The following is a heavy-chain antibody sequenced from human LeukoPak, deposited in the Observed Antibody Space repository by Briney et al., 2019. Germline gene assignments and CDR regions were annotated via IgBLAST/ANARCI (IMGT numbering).Heavy chain of an antibody. J-gene: IGHJ4*02. CDR2: IRYDGTNK. CDR1: GFTFSTYG. D-gene: IGHD1-1*01. V-gene: IGHV3-30*02. CDR3: AKDKDPWKSTAISDFDY. Sequence: GGSLRLXCAASGFTFSTYGMHWVRLAPGKGLEWVAFIRYDGTNKYYADSAKGRFTISRDNSKNALYLQMNSLRGEDAAVYFCAKDKDPWKSTAISDFDYWGQGTLVTVSS.